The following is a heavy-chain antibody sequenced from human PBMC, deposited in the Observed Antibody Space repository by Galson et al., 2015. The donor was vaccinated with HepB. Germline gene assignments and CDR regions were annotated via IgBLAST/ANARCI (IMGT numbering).Heavy chain of an antibody. CDR2: IDTGGSLT. CDR1: GFNLSSHW. Sequence: SLRLSCAASGFNLSSHWMHWVRQAPGKGLVWVSYIDTGGSLTNYADSVKGRFTISRDNAKNTLFLQMSSLRAEDTALYYCARSSGNSYGALDIWGQGTVVTVSS. V-gene: IGHV3-74*01. CDR3: ARSSGNSYGALDI. J-gene: IGHJ3*02. D-gene: IGHD1-26*01.